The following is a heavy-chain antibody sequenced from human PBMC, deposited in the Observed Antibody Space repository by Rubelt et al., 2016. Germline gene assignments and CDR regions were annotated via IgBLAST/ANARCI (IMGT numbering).Heavy chain of an antibody. D-gene: IGHD2-21*02. V-gene: IGHV4-38-2*02. J-gene: IGHJ1*01. CDR1: GYSISSGYF. CDR2: VSHTGGT. Sequence: QVQLQESGPGLVMPSETLSLTCTVSGYSISSGYFWGWIRQTPEKRLEWIGHVSHTGGTFYNPSLRSRVTISADTSKNQFSLTRASVPAETPAVYCGAGAFPRPKGDAFWGPGTLVPVPS. CDR3: AGAFPRPKGDAF.